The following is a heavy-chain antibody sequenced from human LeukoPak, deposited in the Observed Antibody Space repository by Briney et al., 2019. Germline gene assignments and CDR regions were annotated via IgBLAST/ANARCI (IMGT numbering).Heavy chain of an antibody. CDR3: AREQFYDSTSGYFDL. CDR2: IYYSGST. D-gene: IGHD3-22*01. CDR1: GGSISSYY. J-gene: IGHJ2*01. V-gene: IGHV4-59*12. Sequence: SETLSLTCTVSGGSISSYYWSWIRQPPGKGLEWIGYIYYSGSTNYNPSLKSRVTISVDTSKNQFSLKLSSVTAADTAVYYCAREQFYDSTSGYFDLWGRGTLVTVSS.